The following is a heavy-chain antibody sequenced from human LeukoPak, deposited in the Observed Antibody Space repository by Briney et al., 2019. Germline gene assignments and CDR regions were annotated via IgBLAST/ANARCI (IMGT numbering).Heavy chain of an antibody. D-gene: IGHD1-26*01. J-gene: IGHJ4*02. CDR2: MYYTGSEST. V-gene: IGHV4-38-2*02. CDR1: GYSISSGYY. CDR3: ARGSGNYWGAYYFDD. Sequence: SETLSLTCTVSGYSISSGYYWGWIRQPPGKGLEWIGYMYYTGSESTNYNPSLKSRVTISVATSKNQFSLELRSVTAADTAVYYCARGSGNYWGAYYFDDWGQGTLVTVSS.